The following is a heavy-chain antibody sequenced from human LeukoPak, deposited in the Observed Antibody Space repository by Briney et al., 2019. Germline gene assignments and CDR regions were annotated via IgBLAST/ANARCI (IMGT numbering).Heavy chain of an antibody. CDR1: GYTFTGYY. Sequence: ASVKVSCKASGYTFTGYYMHWVRQAPGQGLEWMGWINPNSGGTNYAQKFQGRVTMTRDTSISTAYMELSRLRSDDTAVYYCARDSSLRFGELGGRRGFDPWGQGTLVTVSS. J-gene: IGHJ5*02. D-gene: IGHD3-10*01. CDR3: ARDSSLRFGELGGRRGFDP. CDR2: INPNSGGT. V-gene: IGHV1-2*02.